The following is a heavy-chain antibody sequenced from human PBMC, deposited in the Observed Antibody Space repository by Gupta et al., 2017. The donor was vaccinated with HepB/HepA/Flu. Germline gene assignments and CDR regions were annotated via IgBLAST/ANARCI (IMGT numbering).Heavy chain of an antibody. J-gene: IGHJ2*01. CDR3: ARDSTGGDWYFDL. D-gene: IGHD2-8*02. Sequence: EVQLVESGGGLVQPGGSLRLSCAMSGFTLSSYDMHWVRQVTGKGLEWVSGIDTAGDTYYPDSVKGRFTISRDSAKNSFYLQMNSLRAGDTAIYYCARDSTGGDWYFDLWGRGTLVTVSS. CDR1: GFTLSSYD. CDR2: IDTAGDT. V-gene: IGHV3-13*01.